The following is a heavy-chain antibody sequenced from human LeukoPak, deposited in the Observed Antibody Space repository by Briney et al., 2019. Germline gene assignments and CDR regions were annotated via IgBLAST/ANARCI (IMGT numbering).Heavy chain of an antibody. CDR1: GGSFSGYY. CDR2: INHSGST. D-gene: IGHD6-13*01. CDR3: ARGLLTGYSSSWYVGSYNWFDP. Sequence: PSETLSLTCAVYGGSFSGYYWSWIRQPPGKGLEWIEEINHSGSTNYNPSLKSRVTISVDTSKNQFSLKLSSVTAADTAVYYCARGLLTGYSSSWYVGSYNWFDPWGQGTLVTVSS. V-gene: IGHV4-34*01. J-gene: IGHJ5*02.